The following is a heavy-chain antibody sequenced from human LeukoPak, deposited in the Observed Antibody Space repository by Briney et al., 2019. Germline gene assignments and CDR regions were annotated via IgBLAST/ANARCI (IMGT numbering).Heavy chain of an antibody. CDR3: ARRGYSYGLYGY. J-gene: IGHJ4*02. Sequence: SETLSLTCTVSGGSISSSSYYWGWIRQPPGKGLEWIGSIYYSGSTYYNPSLKSRVTISVDTSKNQFSLKLSSVTAADTAVYYCARRGYSYGLYGYWGQGTLVTVSS. V-gene: IGHV4-39*07. D-gene: IGHD5-18*01. CDR1: GGSISSSSYY. CDR2: IYYSGST.